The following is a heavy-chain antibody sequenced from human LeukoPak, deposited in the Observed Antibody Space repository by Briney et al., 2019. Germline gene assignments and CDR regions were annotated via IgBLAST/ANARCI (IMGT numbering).Heavy chain of an antibody. V-gene: IGHV3-23*01. CDR1: GFTVSASY. CDR2: ISGSGGST. Sequence: GGSLRLSCSASGFTVSASYMSWVRQAPGKGLEWVSAISGSGGSTYYADSVKGRFTISRDNSKNTLYLQMNSLRAEDTAVYYCAKDGKSMDSGSYPFDYWGQGTLVTVSS. J-gene: IGHJ4*02. D-gene: IGHD1-26*01. CDR3: AKDGKSMDSGSYPFDY.